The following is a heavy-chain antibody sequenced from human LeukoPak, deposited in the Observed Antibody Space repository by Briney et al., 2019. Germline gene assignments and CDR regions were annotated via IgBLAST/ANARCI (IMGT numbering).Heavy chain of an antibody. CDR2: ISGRGTT. J-gene: IGHJ4*02. D-gene: IGHD3-16*01. Sequence: GGSLRLSCAASGFTFSSYAMTWVRQAPGKGLEWVSAISGRGTTYYADSVKGRFTISRDNSKNTLYLQMNSLSAEDTAVYYCARDSTLSNYWGQGTLVTVSS. CDR3: ARDSTLSNY. CDR1: GFTFSSYA. V-gene: IGHV3-23*01.